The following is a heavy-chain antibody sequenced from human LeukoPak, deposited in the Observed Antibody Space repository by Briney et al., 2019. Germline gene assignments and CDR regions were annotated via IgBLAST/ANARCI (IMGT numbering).Heavy chain of an antibody. V-gene: IGHV1-69*05. Sequence: ASVKVSCKASGGTFSSYAISWVRQAPGQGLEWMGRIIPIFGTANYAQKFQGRVTITTDESTSTAYMELSSLRFEDTAVYYCARDPYSGLFDYWGQGTLATVSS. D-gene: IGHD4-11*01. CDR1: GGTFSSYA. CDR2: IIPIFGTA. CDR3: ARDPYSGLFDY. J-gene: IGHJ4*02.